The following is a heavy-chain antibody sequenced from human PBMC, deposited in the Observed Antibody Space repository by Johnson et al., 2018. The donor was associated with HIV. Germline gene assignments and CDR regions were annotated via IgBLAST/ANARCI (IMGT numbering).Heavy chain of an antibody. J-gene: IGHJ3*01. CDR3: AKDFQGGRASGWDAVDV. D-gene: IGHD1-26*01. CDR1: GFTFSSYA. Sequence: VQLVESGGGLVQPGGSLRLSCAASGFTFSSYAMSWVRQAPGKGLEWVSGISWNSGSIGYADSVKGRFTISRDNAKNSLYLQMNSLRAEDTALYYCAKDFQGGRASGWDAVDVWGKGTMVTVSS. V-gene: IGHV3-9*01. CDR2: ISWNSGSI.